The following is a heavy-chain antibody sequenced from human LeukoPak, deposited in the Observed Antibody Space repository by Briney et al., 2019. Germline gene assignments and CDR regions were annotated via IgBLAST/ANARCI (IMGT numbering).Heavy chain of an antibody. J-gene: IGHJ6*02. D-gene: IGHD2-2*01. V-gene: IGHV1-18*01. CDR2: ISAYNGNT. Sequence: ASVKVSCKASGYTFTSYGISWVRQAPGQGLEWMGWISAYNGNTNYAQKLQGRVTMTTDTSTSTAYMELRSLRSDDTAVYYCTRDWDVVAPAADYYYYGMDVWGQGTTVTVSS. CDR3: TRDWDVVAPAADYYYYGMDV. CDR1: GYTFTSYG.